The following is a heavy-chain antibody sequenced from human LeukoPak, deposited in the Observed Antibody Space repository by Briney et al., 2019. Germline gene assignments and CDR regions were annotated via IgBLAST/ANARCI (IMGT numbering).Heavy chain of an antibody. D-gene: IGHD2/OR15-2a*01. CDR2: ISYDGINK. J-gene: IGHJ4*02. CDR1: GLTFSSYG. Sequence: PGRSLRLSCVASGLTFSSYGIHWVRQAPGKGLEWVAIISYDGINKYYADSVKGRFTISRDNSKNTLYLQMNSLRAEDTAVYYCARLSRTFSRLGAFDYWGQGTLVTVSS. V-gene: IGHV3-30*03. CDR3: ARLSRTFSRLGAFDY.